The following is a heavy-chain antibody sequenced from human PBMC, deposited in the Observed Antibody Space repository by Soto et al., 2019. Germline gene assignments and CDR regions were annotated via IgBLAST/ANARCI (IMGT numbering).Heavy chain of an antibody. V-gene: IGHV3-23*01. J-gene: IGHJ4*02. CDR3: AKDRRAGGNSAFYFDF. CDR2: ISATGGGT. CDR1: GFTFSRYG. Sequence: HPGGSLRLSCSASGFTFSRYGMHWVRHVPGKGLEWVSLISATGGGTYYADSVKGRFTISRDNSHNTLYLQVHSLTAEDTAVYYCAKDRRAGGNSAFYFDFWGQGAQVTVSS. D-gene: IGHD3-16*01.